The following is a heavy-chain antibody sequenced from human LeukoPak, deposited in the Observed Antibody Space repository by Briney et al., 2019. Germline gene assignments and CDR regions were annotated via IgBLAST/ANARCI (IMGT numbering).Heavy chain of an antibody. D-gene: IGHD3-10*01. CDR3: VKQQVDGSAFYDY. J-gene: IGHJ4*02. Sequence: PGGSLRLSCAASGFTFSTYEMNWVRQAPGKGLDYVGSISEESERIYYADSVKGRFTISRDNSKNTMYLQMNSLRTEDTAVYYCVKQQVDGSAFYDYWGQGTLVTVSS. V-gene: IGHV3-23*01. CDR1: GFTFSTYE. CDR2: ISEESERI.